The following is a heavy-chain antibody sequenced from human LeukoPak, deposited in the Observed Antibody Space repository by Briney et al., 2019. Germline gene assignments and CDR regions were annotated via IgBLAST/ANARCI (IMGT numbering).Heavy chain of an antibody. CDR1: GFTFSSQW. J-gene: IGHJ4*02. Sequence: GGSLRLSCAASGFTFSSQWMSWVRQAPGKGLEWVATIKQNGSEKYYVDSVKGRFTISRDNAQNSLFLQMNSLRAEDSAVYYCARGRFTLFWGQGTLVTASS. CDR3: ARGRFTLF. D-gene: IGHD2-21*01. V-gene: IGHV3-7*01. CDR2: IKQNGSEK.